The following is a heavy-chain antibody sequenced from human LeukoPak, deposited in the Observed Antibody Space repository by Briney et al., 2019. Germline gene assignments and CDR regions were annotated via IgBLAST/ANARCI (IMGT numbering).Heavy chain of an antibody. CDR3: ARDPNGDYIGAFDM. CDR2: IRGGGTSE. D-gene: IGHD4-17*01. CDR1: GFTFIAYA. V-gene: IGHV3-23*01. Sequence: PGGSLRLSCTASGFTFIAYAIMWVRQAPGKGPEWVSAIRGGGTSEFYADSVKGRFRISRDNSKDTLFLQMNSLRAEDTAVYYCARDPNGDYIGAFDMWGPGTMVTVSS. J-gene: IGHJ3*02.